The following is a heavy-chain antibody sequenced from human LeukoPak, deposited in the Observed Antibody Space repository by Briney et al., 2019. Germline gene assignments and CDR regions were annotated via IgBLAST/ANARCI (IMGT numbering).Heavy chain of an antibody. J-gene: IGHJ5*02. CDR1: GYTFTGYY. D-gene: IGHD6-13*01. V-gene: IGHV1-2*02. CDR2: INPNSGGT. CDR3: VRDWEYSSSWYAWFDP. Sequence: ASVKVSCKASGYTFTGYYMHWVRQAPGQGLEWMGWINPNSGGTNYAQKFQGRVTMTRDTSISTAYMELSRLRSDDTAVYYCVRDWEYSSSWYAWFDPWGQGTLVTVSS.